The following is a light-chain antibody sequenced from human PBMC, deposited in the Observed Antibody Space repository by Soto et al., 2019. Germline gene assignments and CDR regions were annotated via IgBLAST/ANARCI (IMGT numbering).Light chain of an antibody. CDR2: KAS. J-gene: IGKJ4*01. V-gene: IGKV1-5*03. Sequence: DIQMTQSPSTLSASVGDRVTITCRASQSISSWLAWYQQKPGKAPNLLIYKASSLESGVPSRFSGSGSGTEFTLTVSSLQPDDFATYYCLQDYDYPLIFGGGTKVDIK. CDR1: QSISSW. CDR3: LQDYDYPLI.